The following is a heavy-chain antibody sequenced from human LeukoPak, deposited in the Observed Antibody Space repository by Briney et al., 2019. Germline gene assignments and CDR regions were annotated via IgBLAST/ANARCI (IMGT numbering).Heavy chain of an antibody. CDR3: ARDRPHSLYCTNGVCHTQYFDY. V-gene: IGHV1-2*02. J-gene: IGHJ4*02. Sequence: GASVKVSCKASGYTFTGYYMHWVRQAPGQGLEWMGWINPNSGGTNYAQKFQGRVTMTRDTSISTAYMELSRLRSDDTAVYYCARDRPHSLYCTNGVCHTQYFDYWGQGTLVTVSS. D-gene: IGHD2-8*01. CDR1: GYTFTGYY. CDR2: INPNSGGT.